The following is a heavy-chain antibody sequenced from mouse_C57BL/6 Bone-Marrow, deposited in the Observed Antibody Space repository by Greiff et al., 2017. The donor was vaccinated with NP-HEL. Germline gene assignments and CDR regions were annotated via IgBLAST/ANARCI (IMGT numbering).Heavy chain of an antibody. CDR1: GYAFSSYW. V-gene: IGHV1-80*01. Sequence: VQLQQSGAELVKPGASVKISCKASGYAFSSYWMNWVKQRPGKGLEWIGQIYPGDGDTNYNGKFKGKATLTADKSSSTAYMQLSSLTSEDSAVYFCARSGFYDGYYGGNYWGQGTTLTVSS. J-gene: IGHJ2*01. CDR3: ARSGFYDGYYGGNY. D-gene: IGHD2-3*01. CDR2: IYPGDGDT.